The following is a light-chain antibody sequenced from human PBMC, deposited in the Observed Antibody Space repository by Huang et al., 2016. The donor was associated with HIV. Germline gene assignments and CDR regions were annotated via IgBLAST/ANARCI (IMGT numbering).Light chain of an antibody. Sequence: EIVLTQSPATLSLSPGERATLSCRASQSVSSYLAWYQQKPGQAPRLLIYDASNRATGIPARCSGSRSGTDFTLTISSLEPEDFAVYYCQQRSNWPGTFGQGTKVEIK. CDR3: QQRSNWPGT. J-gene: IGKJ1*01. V-gene: IGKV3-11*01. CDR1: QSVSSY. CDR2: DAS.